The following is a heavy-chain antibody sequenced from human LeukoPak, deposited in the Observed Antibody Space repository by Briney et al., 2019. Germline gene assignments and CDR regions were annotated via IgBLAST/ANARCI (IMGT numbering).Heavy chain of an antibody. D-gene: IGHD3-10*01. J-gene: IGHJ4*02. Sequence: TGGSLRLSNAPSAFSLSRNWMHSVRHAPGKGLVWVSRMNPNGNIIDHADSVRGRFTISRDIAKNILHLEMNSLRVEDTAVYCCVRDFGGPVDLWGQGTLVTVSS. CDR2: MNPNGNII. CDR1: AFSLSRNW. V-gene: IGHV3-74*01. CDR3: VRDFGGPVDL.